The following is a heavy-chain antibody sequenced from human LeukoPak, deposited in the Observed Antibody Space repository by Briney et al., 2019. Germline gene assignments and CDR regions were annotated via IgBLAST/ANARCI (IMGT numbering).Heavy chain of an antibody. J-gene: IGHJ4*02. Sequence: GGSLRLSCTASGFAFGDYAMSWVRQAPGKGLEWVGFIRSKAYGGTTEYAASVKGRFTISRDDSKSIAYLQMNSLKTEDTAVYYCTRGRYGILTGYYNPLFDYWGQGTLVTVSS. CDR2: IRSKAYGGTT. CDR1: GFAFGDYA. V-gene: IGHV3-49*04. D-gene: IGHD3-9*01. CDR3: TRGRYGILTGYYNPLFDY.